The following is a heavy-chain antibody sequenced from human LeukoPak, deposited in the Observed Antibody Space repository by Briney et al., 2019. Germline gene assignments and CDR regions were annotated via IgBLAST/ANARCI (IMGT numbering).Heavy chain of an antibody. Sequence: SETLSLTCTVSGYSISSGYYWGWIRQPPGKGLEWIGSIYHSGSTYYNPSLKSRVTISVDTSKNQFSLKLSSVTAADTAVYYCARDRLNYYDSSGSENYLDYWGQGTLVTVSS. V-gene: IGHV4-38-2*02. CDR1: GYSISSGYY. J-gene: IGHJ4*02. CDR2: IYHSGST. CDR3: ARDRLNYYDSSGSENYLDY. D-gene: IGHD3-22*01.